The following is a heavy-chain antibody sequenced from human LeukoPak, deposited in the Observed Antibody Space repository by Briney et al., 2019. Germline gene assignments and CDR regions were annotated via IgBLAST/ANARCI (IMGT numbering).Heavy chain of an antibody. CDR1: GFTFSSYN. V-gene: IGHV3-21*01. CDR2: IRSSSSYI. D-gene: IGHD5/OR15-5a*01. Sequence: PGGSLRLSCAASGFTFSSYNMTWVRQAPGKGLEWVSFIRSSSSYIYYADSVKGRFTISRDNAKNSPYLQMNSLRAEDTAVYYCARDLLSLPIRADWFDPWGQGTLVTVSS. J-gene: IGHJ5*02. CDR3: ARDLLSLPIRADWFDP.